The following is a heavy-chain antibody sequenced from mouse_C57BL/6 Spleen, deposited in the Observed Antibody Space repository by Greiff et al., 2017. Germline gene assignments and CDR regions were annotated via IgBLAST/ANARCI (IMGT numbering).Heavy chain of an antibody. D-gene: IGHD1-1*01. CDR2: IYPRSGNT. V-gene: IGHV1-81*01. CDR3: ARRDDYYGSSPAWFAY. CDR1: GYTFTSYG. Sequence: QVQLQQSGAELARPGASVKLSCKASGYTFTSYGISWVKQRTGQGLEWIGEIYPRSGNTYYNEKFKGKATLTADKSSSTAYMELRSLTSEDSAVYFCARRDDYYGSSPAWFAYWGQGTLVTVSA. J-gene: IGHJ3*01.